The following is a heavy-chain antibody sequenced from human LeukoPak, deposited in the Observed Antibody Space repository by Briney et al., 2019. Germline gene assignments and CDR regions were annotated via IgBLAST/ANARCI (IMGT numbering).Heavy chain of an antibody. J-gene: IGHJ5*02. D-gene: IGHD1-1*01. Sequence: SETLSLTCTVSGYFISSGYYWGWIRQPPGKGLEWIGSIYHSGSTYYNPSHKSRVTISVDTSKNQFSLKLSSVTAADTAVYYCARNRYNEKSIWCDPWGQGTLVTVSS. V-gene: IGHV4-38-2*02. CDR2: IYHSGST. CDR1: GYFISSGYY. CDR3: ARNRYNEKSIWCDP.